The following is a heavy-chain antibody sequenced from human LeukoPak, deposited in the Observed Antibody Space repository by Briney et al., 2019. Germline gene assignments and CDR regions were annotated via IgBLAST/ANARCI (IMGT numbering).Heavy chain of an antibody. V-gene: IGHV4-34*01. CDR1: GGSFSGYY. Sequence: SETLSLTCAVYGGSFSGYYWIWIRQPPGKGLEWIGEINHSGSTNYNPSLKSRVTISVDTSKNQFSLKLSSVTAADTAVYYCARGEYQLLSPFDYWGQGTLVTVSS. J-gene: IGHJ4*02. D-gene: IGHD2-2*01. CDR3: ARGEYQLLSPFDY. CDR2: INHSGST.